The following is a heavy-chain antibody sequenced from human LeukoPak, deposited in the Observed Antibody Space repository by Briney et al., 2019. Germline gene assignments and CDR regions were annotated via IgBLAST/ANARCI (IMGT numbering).Heavy chain of an antibody. V-gene: IGHV1-69*13. CDR1: GGTFSSYA. Sequence: ASVKVSCKASGGTFSSYAISWVRQAPGQGLEWMGGIIPIFGTANCAQKFQGRVTITADESTSTAYMELSSLRSEDTAVYYCARGSRPMGSSSTDFLDYWGQGTLVTVSS. CDR2: IIPIFGTA. CDR3: ARGSRPMGSSSTDFLDY. J-gene: IGHJ4*02. D-gene: IGHD6-6*01.